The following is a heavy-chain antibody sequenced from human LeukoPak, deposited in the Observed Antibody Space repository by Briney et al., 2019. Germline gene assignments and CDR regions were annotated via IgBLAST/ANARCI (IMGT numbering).Heavy chain of an antibody. D-gene: IGHD2-2*01. CDR2: ISGSSGFI. J-gene: IGHJ6*02. CDR3: SRTYCSATTCPVAMDV. Sequence: GGSLRLSCAASGFTFSSYNMNWVRQAPGKGLEWVSSISGSSGFIYYADSVRGRFTISRDNAKNSLFLQMNSLRAEDTAVYYCSRTYCSATTCPVAMDVWGQGTTVTVSS. CDR1: GFTFSSYN. V-gene: IGHV3-21*01.